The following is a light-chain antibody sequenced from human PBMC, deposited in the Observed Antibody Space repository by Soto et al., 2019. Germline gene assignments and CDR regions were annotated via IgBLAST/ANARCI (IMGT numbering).Light chain of an antibody. J-gene: IGLJ1*01. Sequence: QSALTQPASVSGSPGQSITISCSGTSGDVGGYDYVSWYQHHPGKAPKLIVFEVFNRPSGVSNRFSGSKSGNTASLTISGLQAEDEADYYCSSYTASSTYVFGTGTKVTVL. CDR2: EVF. CDR3: SSYTASSTYV. V-gene: IGLV2-14*01. CDR1: SGDVGGYDY.